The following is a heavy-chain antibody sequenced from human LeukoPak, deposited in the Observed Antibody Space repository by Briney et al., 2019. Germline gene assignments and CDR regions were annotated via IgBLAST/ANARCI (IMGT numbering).Heavy chain of an antibody. V-gene: IGHV3-21*01. CDR1: GFTFSSYN. J-gene: IGHJ4*02. Sequence: PGGSLRLSCAASGFTFSSYNMNWVRQAPGKGLEWVSSISSSSSFIYYADSVKGRFTISRDNAKNSLYLQMNSLRAEDTAVYYCARESSTWTTVTLYYFDYWGQGTLVTVSS. D-gene: IGHD4-17*01. CDR2: ISSSSSFI. CDR3: ARESSTWTTVTLYYFDY.